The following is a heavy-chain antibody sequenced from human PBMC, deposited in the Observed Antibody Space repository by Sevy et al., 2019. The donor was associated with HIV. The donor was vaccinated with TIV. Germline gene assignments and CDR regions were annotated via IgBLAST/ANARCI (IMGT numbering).Heavy chain of an antibody. J-gene: IGHJ5*02. CDR3: ARSPPVVVVPGAPSWFDP. CDR2: IKERGIT. Sequence: SETLSLTCAVHDGSFSGYYWNWIRQLPGKGLEWIGEIKERGITYYNPSLKGRVTISVDTSKKRFSLKLNSVTAVDPAVYFCARSPPVVVVPGAPSWFDPWGQGTLVTVSS. CDR1: DGSFSGYY. V-gene: IGHV4-34*01. D-gene: IGHD2-2*01.